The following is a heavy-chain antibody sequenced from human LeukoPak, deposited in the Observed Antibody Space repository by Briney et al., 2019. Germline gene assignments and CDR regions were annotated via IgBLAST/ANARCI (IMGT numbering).Heavy chain of an antibody. J-gene: IGHJ4*02. V-gene: IGHV1-2*02. CDR2: INPNSGGT. Sequence: ASVKVSCKASRYTFTGYYMHWVRQAPGQGLEWMGWINPNSGGTNYAQKFQGRVTMTRDTSISTAYMELSRLRSDDTAVYYCARDHGSRGLQLPGDYWGQGTLVTVSS. CDR1: RYTFTGYY. D-gene: IGHD5-24*01. CDR3: ARDHGSRGLQLPGDY.